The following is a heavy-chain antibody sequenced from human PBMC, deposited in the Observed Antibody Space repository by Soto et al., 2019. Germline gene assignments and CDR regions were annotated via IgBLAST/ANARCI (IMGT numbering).Heavy chain of an antibody. CDR2: IYYSGST. CDR3: VTVPAAIYYYYYYMDV. D-gene: IGHD2-2*01. J-gene: IGHJ6*03. V-gene: IGHV4-39*01. Sequence: PSETLSLTCTVSGGSISSSSYYWGWIRQPPGKGLEWIGSIYYSGSTYYNPSLKSRVTISVDTSKNQFSLKLSSVTAADTAVYYCVTVPAAIYYYYYYMDVWGKGTTVTVSS. CDR1: GGSISSSSYY.